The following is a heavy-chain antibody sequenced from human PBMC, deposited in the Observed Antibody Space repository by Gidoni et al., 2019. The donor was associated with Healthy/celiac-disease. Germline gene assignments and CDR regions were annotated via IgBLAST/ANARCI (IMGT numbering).Heavy chain of an antibody. D-gene: IGHD2-2*01. J-gene: IGHJ6*03. CDR3: ARDPGYCSSTSCYFGASYDYYYMDV. Sequence: QVLLAQAGAQVKKPRASVKVSSKASGYTLSGYYLHWVRQDPVQGLAWSGWIDPKSGGTNYAQKLQGRVTMTWDGYISTAYMELSRLRSDDTAVYYCARDPGYCSSTSCYFGASYDYYYMDVWGKGTTVTVAS. CDR2: IDPKSGGT. V-gene: IGHV1-2*02. CDR1: GYTLSGYY.